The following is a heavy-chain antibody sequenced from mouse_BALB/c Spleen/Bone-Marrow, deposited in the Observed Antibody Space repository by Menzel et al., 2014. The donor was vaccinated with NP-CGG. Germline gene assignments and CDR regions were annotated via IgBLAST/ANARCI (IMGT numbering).Heavy chain of an antibody. CDR3: ARHGITRLLDY. Sequence: EVQRVESGEGLVKPGGSLKLSCAASGFTFSSYAMSWVRRTPEKRLEWVATISSGGSYTYYPDSVKGRFTISRDNAKNALYLQMSSRRSEDTAMYYCARHGITRLLDYWGQGTTLTVSS. CDR2: ISSGGSYT. CDR1: GFTFSSYA. V-gene: IGHV5-9-3*01. D-gene: IGHD2-4*01. J-gene: IGHJ2*01.